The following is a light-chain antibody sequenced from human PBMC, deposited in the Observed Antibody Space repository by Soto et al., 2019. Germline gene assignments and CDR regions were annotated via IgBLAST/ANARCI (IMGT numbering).Light chain of an antibody. J-gene: IGLJ1*01. CDR3: SSYTSSSTLYV. Sequence: QYVLTQPASVSGSPGQSITISCTGTSSDVGGYNYVSWYQQHPGKAPKLMIYDVSNRPSGVSNRFSGSKSGNTASLTISGLQAEDAADYYCSSYTSSSTLYVFGTGTKVTVL. CDR1: SSDVGGYNY. CDR2: DVS. V-gene: IGLV2-14*01.